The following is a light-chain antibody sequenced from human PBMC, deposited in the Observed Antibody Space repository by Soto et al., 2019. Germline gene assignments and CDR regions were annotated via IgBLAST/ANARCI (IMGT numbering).Light chain of an antibody. J-gene: IGLJ7*01. CDR3: NSYTTSSTWV. CDR1: SSDVGAYHY. CDR2: EVS. V-gene: IGLV2-14*01. Sequence: QSALTQPASVSGSPGQSITISCTGTSSDVGAYHYVSWYQQHPGKAPKLLIFEVSNRPSGVSNRFSGSKSGNTAYLTISGLQAEDEADYYCNSYTTSSTWVFGGGTQLTVL.